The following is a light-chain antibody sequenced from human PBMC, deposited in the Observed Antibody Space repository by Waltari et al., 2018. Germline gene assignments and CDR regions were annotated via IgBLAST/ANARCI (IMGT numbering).Light chain of an antibody. CDR2: DVS. Sequence: QSALAQPASLSGSPGQSITISCTGTGSDIGFSNYVSWYQQYPGKDPTLIIYDVSERPSGISNRFSGSKSGNTASLTISGLQAEDEADYYCNSYAGSSFWVFGGGTKLTVL. V-gene: IGLV2-14*01. J-gene: IGLJ3*02. CDR3: NSYAGSSFWV. CDR1: GSDIGFSNY.